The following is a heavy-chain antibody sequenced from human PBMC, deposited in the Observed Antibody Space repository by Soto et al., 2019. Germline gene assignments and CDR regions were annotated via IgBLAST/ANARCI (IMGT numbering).Heavy chain of an antibody. D-gene: IGHD3-22*01. Sequence: XGSLRLSCAASGFTFSTFGMHWVRQAPGKGLEWVASINQDGSAKYHVDSVKGRFTISRGNAKNSLYLQMSSLRVEDTALYSCARDPFHDSKGLFDYWGRGTLVTVSS. CDR3: ARDPFHDSKGLFDY. J-gene: IGHJ4*02. V-gene: IGHV3-7*01. CDR2: INQDGSAK. CDR1: GFTFSTFG.